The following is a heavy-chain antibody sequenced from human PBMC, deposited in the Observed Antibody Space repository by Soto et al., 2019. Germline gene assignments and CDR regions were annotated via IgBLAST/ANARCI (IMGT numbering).Heavy chain of an antibody. CDR3: ARGGITGTKVYYYYGMDV. CDR1: GYTFTGYY. Sequence: ASVKVSCKASGYTFTGYYMHWVRQAPGQGLEWMGWINPNSGGTNYAQKFQGRVTMTRDTSISTAYMELSRLRSDDTAVYYCARGGITGTKVYYYYGMDVWGQGTTVTV. J-gene: IGHJ6*01. V-gene: IGHV1-2*02. D-gene: IGHD1-7*01. CDR2: INPNSGGT.